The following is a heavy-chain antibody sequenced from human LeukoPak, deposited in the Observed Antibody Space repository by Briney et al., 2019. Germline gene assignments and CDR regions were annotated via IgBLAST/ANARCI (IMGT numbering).Heavy chain of an antibody. D-gene: IGHD6-13*01. CDR3: ARRYSSSWYGYYFDY. CDR2: IYPGDSDT. Sequence: PGESLNISCKGSGYSFTSYWIGWVRQMPGKGLEWMGIIYPGDSDTRYSPSFQGQVTISADKSISTAYLQWSSLKASDTAMYYCARRYSSSWYGYYFDYWGQGTLVTVSS. V-gene: IGHV5-51*03. CDR1: GYSFTSYW. J-gene: IGHJ4*02.